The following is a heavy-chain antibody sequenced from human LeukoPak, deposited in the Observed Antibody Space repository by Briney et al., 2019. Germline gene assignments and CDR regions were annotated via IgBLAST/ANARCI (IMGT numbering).Heavy chain of an antibody. V-gene: IGHV4-59*08. CDR2: IFYGGST. D-gene: IGHD7-27*01. CDR3: ARGFRGDNFDY. CDR1: GGSINSYY. Sequence: SETLSLTCTVSGGSINSYYWSWIRQPPGKGLEWIGYIFYGGSTNYNPSLKSRVTISVDTSKNQFSLKLNSVTAADTAVYFCARGFRGDNFDYWGQGTLVTVS. J-gene: IGHJ4*02.